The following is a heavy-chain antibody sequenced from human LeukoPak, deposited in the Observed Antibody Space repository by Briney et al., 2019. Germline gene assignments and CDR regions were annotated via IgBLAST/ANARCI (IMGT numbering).Heavy chain of an antibody. D-gene: IGHD3-22*01. CDR3: AREGAYDSSGYAGEYYHYYYMDV. CDR1: GYTFTGYY. V-gene: IGHV1-2*02. Sequence: ASVKVSCKASGYTFTGYYMHWVRQAPGQGLEWMGWINPNSGGTNYAQKFQGRVTMTRDTSISTAYMELSRLRSDDTAVYYCAREGAYDSSGYAGEYYHYYYMDVWGKGTTVTVSS. J-gene: IGHJ6*03. CDR2: INPNSGGT.